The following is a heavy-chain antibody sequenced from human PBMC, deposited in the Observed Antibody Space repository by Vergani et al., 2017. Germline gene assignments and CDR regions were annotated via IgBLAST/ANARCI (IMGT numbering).Heavy chain of an antibody. V-gene: IGHV4-34*01. CDR1: GGSFSGYY. J-gene: IGHJ4*02. D-gene: IGHD4-17*01. CDR3: AKGYGDLTHEPIDY. CDR2: INHSGST. Sequence: QVQLQQWGAGLLKPSETLSLTCAVYGGSFSGYYWSWIRQPPGKGLEWIGEINHSGSTNYNPSLKSRVTISVDTSKNQFSLKLSSVTAADTAVYYCAKGYGDLTHEPIDYWGQGTLVTVSS.